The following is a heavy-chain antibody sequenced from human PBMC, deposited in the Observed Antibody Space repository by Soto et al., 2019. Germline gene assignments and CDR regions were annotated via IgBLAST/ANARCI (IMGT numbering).Heavy chain of an antibody. CDR3: ARKGLGYCSSTSCLFFDY. J-gene: IGHJ4*02. CDR1: GGSFSGYY. CDR2: INHSGST. V-gene: IGHV4-34*01. Sequence: LETLSLTCAVYGGSFSGYYWSWIRQPPGKGLEWIGEINHSGSTNYNPSLKSRVTISVDTSKNQFSLKLSSVTAADTAVYYCARKGLGYCSSTSCLFFDYWGQGTLVTVSS. D-gene: IGHD2-2*01.